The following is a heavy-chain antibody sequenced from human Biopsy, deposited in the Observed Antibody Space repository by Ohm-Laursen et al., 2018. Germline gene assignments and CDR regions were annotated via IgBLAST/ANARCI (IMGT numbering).Heavy chain of an antibody. Sequence: GTPSLTCNVSGGSISSYYWSWIRQSPGKGLEWIGFIFYSGSTYYNPSLKSRTTISVDSSKNQFSLRLRSVTAADTAVYYCARGGNGYNYVTPGTWFDPWGRGTPVTVSS. V-gene: IGHV4-59*01. D-gene: IGHD5-24*01. CDR1: GGSISSYY. J-gene: IGHJ5*02. CDR2: IFYSGST. CDR3: ARGGNGYNYVTPGTWFDP.